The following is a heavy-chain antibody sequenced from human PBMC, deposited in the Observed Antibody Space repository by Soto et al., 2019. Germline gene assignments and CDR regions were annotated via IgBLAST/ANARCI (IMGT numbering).Heavy chain of an antibody. CDR3: ARVMRGLLSITALDT. V-gene: IGHV1-46*01. CDR1: GYTFTRDQ. D-gene: IGHD5-18*01. J-gene: IGHJ5*02. Sequence: PSVKVSCKASGYTFTRDQIHWVRQAPGQGLEWMGMIDPSGGKTNYAQKFQGRVTMTRDTSTSTVYMALSSLRSEDTAIYFCARVMRGLLSITALDTWGQGTLVTVSS. CDR2: IDPSGGKT.